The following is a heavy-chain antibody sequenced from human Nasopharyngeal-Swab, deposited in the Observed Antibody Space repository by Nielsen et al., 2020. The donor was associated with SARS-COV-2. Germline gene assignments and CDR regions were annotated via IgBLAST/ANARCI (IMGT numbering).Heavy chain of an antibody. Sequence: SETLSLTCAVYDGSFSSYYWSWIRQPPGKGLEWIGYIYYSGSTNYNPSLKSRVTISVDTSKNQFSLKLSSVTAADTAVYYCAREQQYYFDYWGQGTLVTVSS. D-gene: IGHD1-1*01. CDR1: DGSFSSYY. V-gene: IGHV4-59*01. J-gene: IGHJ4*02. CDR3: AREQQYYFDY. CDR2: IYYSGST.